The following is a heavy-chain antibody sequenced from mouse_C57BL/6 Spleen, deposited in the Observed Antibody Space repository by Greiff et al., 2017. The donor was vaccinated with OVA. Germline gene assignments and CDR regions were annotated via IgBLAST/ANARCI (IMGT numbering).Heavy chain of an antibody. CDR1: GYTFTDYE. D-gene: IGHD1-1*01. CDR3: TRDGGSSPYYFDY. Sequence: VKVVESGAELVRPGASVTLSCKASGYTFTDYEMHWVKQTPVHGLEWIGAIDPETGGTAYNQKFKGKAILTADKSSSTAYMELRSLTSEDSAVYYCTRDGGSSPYYFDYWGQGTTLTVSS. J-gene: IGHJ2*01. V-gene: IGHV1-15*01. CDR2: IDPETGGT.